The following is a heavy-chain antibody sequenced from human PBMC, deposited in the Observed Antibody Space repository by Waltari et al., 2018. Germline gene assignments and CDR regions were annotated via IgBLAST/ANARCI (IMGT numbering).Heavy chain of an antibody. CDR2: INHSVST. D-gene: IGHD2-2*02. CDR1: GGSFSGYY. V-gene: IGHV4-34*01. J-gene: IGHJ6*02. Sequence: QVQLQQWGAGLLKPSETLSLTCAVYGGSFSGYYWSWIRQPPGKGLEWIGEINHSVSTNYNPSLKSRVTISVDTSKNQFSLKLSSVTAADTAVYYCARVSVVPAAIPPYYYYGMDVWGQGTTVTVSS. CDR3: ARVSVVPAAIPPYYYYGMDV.